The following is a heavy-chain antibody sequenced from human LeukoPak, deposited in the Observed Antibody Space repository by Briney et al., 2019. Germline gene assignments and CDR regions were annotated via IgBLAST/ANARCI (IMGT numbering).Heavy chain of an antibody. J-gene: IGHJ4*02. D-gene: IGHD6-19*01. CDR3: ARVVKYSSGPLTDLLPYYFDS. CDR1: GYTFTGYY. V-gene: IGHV1-2*02. CDR2: INPNSGGT. Sequence: GASVKVSCKASGYTFTGYYMHWVRQAPGQGLEWVGWINPNSGGTNYAQKFQGRVTMTRDTSISTAYMELSRLRSDDTAVYYCARVVKYSSGPLTDLLPYYFDSWGQGTLVTVSS.